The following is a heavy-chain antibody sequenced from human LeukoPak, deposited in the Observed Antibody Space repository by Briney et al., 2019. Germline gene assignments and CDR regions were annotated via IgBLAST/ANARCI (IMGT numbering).Heavy chain of an antibody. Sequence: GESLQISCKCSGYSFTTYWIGAVRPRPGKGLEWMGIIYPGDSDTRYSPSFQGQVTISADKSISTAHLQWSSLKASDTAMYYCARQGTVAGRPFDYWGQGTLVTVSS. D-gene: IGHD6-19*01. CDR3: ARQGTVAGRPFDY. J-gene: IGHJ4*02. CDR1: GYSFTTYW. CDR2: IYPGDSDT. V-gene: IGHV5-51*01.